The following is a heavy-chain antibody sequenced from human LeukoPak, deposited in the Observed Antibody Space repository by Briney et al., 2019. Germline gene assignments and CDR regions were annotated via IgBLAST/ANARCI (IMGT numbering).Heavy chain of an antibody. CDR2: ISGSGGST. CDR1: GFTFSSYA. Sequence: SGGSLRLSCAASGFTFSSYAMSWVRQAPGKGLEWVSAISGSGGSTYYADSVKGRFTISRDNSKNTLYLQMNSLRAEDTAVYYCAKGAYGSGTMGNWFDPWGQGTLVTVSS. D-gene: IGHD3-10*01. V-gene: IGHV3-23*01. CDR3: AKGAYGSGTMGNWFDP. J-gene: IGHJ5*02.